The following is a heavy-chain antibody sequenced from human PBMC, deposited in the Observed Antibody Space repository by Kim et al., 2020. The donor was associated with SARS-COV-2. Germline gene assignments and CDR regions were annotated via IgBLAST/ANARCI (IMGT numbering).Heavy chain of an antibody. Sequence: AESVTGRVTLSRDNSKRTWYLQMNSLRAEDTAVYYCAKSITTSCYTSTDYWGQGTLVSVSS. CDR3: AKSITTSCYTSTDY. D-gene: IGHD2-2*02. J-gene: IGHJ4*02. V-gene: IGHV3-23*01.